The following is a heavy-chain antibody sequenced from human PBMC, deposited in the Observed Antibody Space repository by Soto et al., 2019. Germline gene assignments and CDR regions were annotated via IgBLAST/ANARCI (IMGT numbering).Heavy chain of an antibody. CDR1: GGSFSDYY. D-gene: IGHD3-10*01. V-gene: IGHV4-34*01. CDR2: VSLSGST. J-gene: IGHJ6*02. Sequence: PSETLSLTCAVYGGSFSDYYWGWIRQSPEKGLEWIGEVSLSGSTNYNPSLKSRVTVSVDTSKTQFSLRLSSLTAADTAVYYCARGLRASFGVRLSYYYYGMDVWGQGTRVTVSS. CDR3: ARGLRASFGVRLSYYYYGMDV.